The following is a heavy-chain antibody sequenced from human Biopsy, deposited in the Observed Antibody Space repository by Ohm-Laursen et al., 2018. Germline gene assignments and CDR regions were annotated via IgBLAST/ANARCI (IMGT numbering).Heavy chain of an antibody. CDR2: IDWNRGSI. V-gene: IGHV3-9*01. D-gene: IGHD3-10*01. J-gene: IGHJ4*02. Sequence: SLRLSCTASRFTFEDYAMHWVRLTPGKGLEWVSGIDWNRGSIAYGDSVKGRFTISRDNGKNFLYLQMSSLRVEDTALYFCAKDKGAHINYGDLYYFDSWGPGTMVTVSS. CDR3: AKDKGAHINYGDLYYFDS. CDR1: RFTFEDYA.